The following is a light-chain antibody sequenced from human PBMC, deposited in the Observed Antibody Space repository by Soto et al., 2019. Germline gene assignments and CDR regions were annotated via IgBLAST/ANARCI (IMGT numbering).Light chain of an antibody. V-gene: IGKV3-11*01. CDR1: QSVSNY. CDR2: DAS. J-gene: IGKJ2*01. CDR3: QQRGNWPPHT. Sequence: EIVLTQSPATLSLSPGGRVTLSCRASQSVSNYLVWYQQKPGQAPRLLIYDASNRATGIPARFSGSGSGTDFTLTISSLEPEDVAVYYCQQRGNWPPHTFGQGTKLEIK.